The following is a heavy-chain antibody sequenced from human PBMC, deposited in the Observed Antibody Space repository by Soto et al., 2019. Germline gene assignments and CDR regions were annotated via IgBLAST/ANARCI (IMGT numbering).Heavy chain of an antibody. CDR1: GGSISSGGYY. D-gene: IGHD3-16*01. CDR2: IYYSGST. CDR3: ARDRRGGLMITFGGVVDAFDI. Sequence: SETLSLTCTVSGGSISSGGYYWSWIRQHPGKGLEWIGYIYYSGSTYYNPSLKSRVTISVDTSKNQFSLKVSSVTAADTAVYYCARDRRGGLMITFGGVVDAFDIWGQGTMVTVSS. J-gene: IGHJ3*02. V-gene: IGHV4-31*03.